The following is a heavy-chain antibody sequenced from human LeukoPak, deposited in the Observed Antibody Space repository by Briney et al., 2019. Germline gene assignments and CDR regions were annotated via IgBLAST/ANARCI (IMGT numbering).Heavy chain of an antibody. D-gene: IGHD2-2*01. CDR2: INPSGGST. CDR3: ARGHCSSTSCYWVVRWFDP. CDR1: GYTFTSYY. J-gene: IGHJ5*02. Sequence: ASVKVSXKASGYTFTSYYMHWVRQAPGQGLEWIGIINPSGGSTSYAQKFQGRVTMTRDTSTSTVYMELSRLTSDDTAVYYCARGHCSSTSCYWVVRWFDPWGQGTLVTVSS. V-gene: IGHV1-46*01.